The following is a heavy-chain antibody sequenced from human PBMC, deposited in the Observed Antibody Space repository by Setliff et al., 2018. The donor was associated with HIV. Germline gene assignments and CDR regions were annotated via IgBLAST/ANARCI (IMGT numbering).Heavy chain of an antibody. D-gene: IGHD2-2*01. CDR2: IYHSGIV. CDR3: ARVRLRVPPSIFDY. CDR1: GVSISNYY. J-gene: IGHJ4*02. V-gene: IGHV4-34*01. Sequence: NPSETLSLTCTVSGVSISNYYWAWIRQSPAKGLEWIGEIYHSGIVNYNPSLQSRVTISTDTSKNQFSLRLNSVTVADTAVYYCARVRLRVPPSIFDYWGMGSLVTAPQ.